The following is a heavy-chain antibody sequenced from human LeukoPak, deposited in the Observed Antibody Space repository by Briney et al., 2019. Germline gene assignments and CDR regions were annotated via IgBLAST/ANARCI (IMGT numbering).Heavy chain of an antibody. CDR1: GVTFSRSW. D-gene: IGHD6-19*01. CDR2: IKEDATQK. J-gene: IGHJ4*02. V-gene: IGHV3-7*01. CDR3: ARDRDSSGFEDY. Sequence: GGSLRLSCAASGVTFSRSWMHWVRQAPGKGLEWVAAIKEDATQKDYVDSVRGRFTISRDNAKNSLYLQMNSLRAEDTAVYYCARDRDSSGFEDYWGQGTLVTVSS.